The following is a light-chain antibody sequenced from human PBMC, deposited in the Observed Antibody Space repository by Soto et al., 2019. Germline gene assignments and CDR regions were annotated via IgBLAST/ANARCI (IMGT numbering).Light chain of an antibody. J-gene: IGKJ4*01. Sequence: VLTQSPATLSLSPGETATLSCRASRTISTFVAWYQQKPGQAPRLLIYDAINRATGIPARFSGSGSGTDFTLTIISLEPEDFAVYYCQYRSNWPSLTFGGGTKVEIK. CDR2: DAI. CDR1: RTISTF. CDR3: QYRSNWPSLT. V-gene: IGKV3-11*01.